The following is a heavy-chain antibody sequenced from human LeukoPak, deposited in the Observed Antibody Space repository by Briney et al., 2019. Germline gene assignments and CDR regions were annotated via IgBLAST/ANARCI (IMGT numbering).Heavy chain of an antibody. D-gene: IGHD1-26*01. CDR1: GYTFTGYW. CDR2: IYPGDSDT. J-gene: IGHJ4*02. CDR3: ARALVGAATLSY. V-gene: IGHV5-51*04. Sequence: GESLKISCKGSGYTFTGYWIGWVRQMPEKGLEWMGVIYPGDSDTRYGPSFQGQVTLSADKPISTAYLQWSSLKASDTAIYYCARALVGAATLSYWGQGTLVTVSS.